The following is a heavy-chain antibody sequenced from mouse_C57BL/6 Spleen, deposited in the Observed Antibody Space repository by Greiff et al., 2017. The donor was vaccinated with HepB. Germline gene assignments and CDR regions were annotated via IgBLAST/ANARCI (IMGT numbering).Heavy chain of an antibody. Sequence: QVQLQQPGAELVRPGSSVKLSCKASGYTFTSYWMHWVKQRPIQGLEWIGNIDPSDSETHYNQKFKDKATLTVDKSSSTAYMQLSSLTSEDSAVYYCASGGIYYGNSYAMDYWGQGTSVTVSS. D-gene: IGHD2-1*01. J-gene: IGHJ4*01. CDR3: ASGGIYYGNSYAMDY. V-gene: IGHV1-52*01. CDR1: GYTFTSYW. CDR2: IDPSDSET.